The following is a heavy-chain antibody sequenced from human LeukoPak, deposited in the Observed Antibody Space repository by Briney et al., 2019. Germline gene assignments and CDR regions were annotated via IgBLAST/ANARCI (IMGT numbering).Heavy chain of an antibody. V-gene: IGHV4-39*01. Sequence: SETLSLTCTVSGGSISSSSYYWGWIRQPPGKGLEWIESIYYSGSTYYNPSLKSRVTISVDTSKNQFSLKLSSVTAADTAVYYCARVCSSTSCYMRIDPWGQGTLVTVSS. CDR1: GGSISSSSYY. D-gene: IGHD2-2*02. J-gene: IGHJ5*02. CDR2: IYYSGST. CDR3: ARVCSSTSCYMRIDP.